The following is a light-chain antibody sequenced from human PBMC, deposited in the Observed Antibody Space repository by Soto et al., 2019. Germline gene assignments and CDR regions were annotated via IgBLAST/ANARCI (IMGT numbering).Light chain of an antibody. J-gene: IGKJ5*01. CDR2: GPS. V-gene: IGKV3-20*01. Sequence: EIVLTQSPGTLSLSPGERGTLSCRASQSVSSTYLAWYQHKPGQAPRLLIYGPSSRAAGIPDRFSGSGSGTDFTLTISRLEPEDFAVYYCHQYGSSPRTFGQGTRLEIK. CDR1: QSVSSTY. CDR3: HQYGSSPRT.